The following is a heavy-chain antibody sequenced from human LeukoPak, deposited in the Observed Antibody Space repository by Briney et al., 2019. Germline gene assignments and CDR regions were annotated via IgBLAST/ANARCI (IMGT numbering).Heavy chain of an antibody. J-gene: IGHJ3*02. CDR2: ISGSATNT. CDR1: GFTFSSYA. Sequence: QSGGSLRLSCAASGFTFSSYAMSWVRQAPGKGLEWVSAISGSATNTYYADPVKGRFTISRDNSKNTLHLQMNSLRAEDTAVYYCAKDRSIAARRAFDIWGRGTMVTVSS. V-gene: IGHV3-23*01. D-gene: IGHD6-6*01. CDR3: AKDRSIAARRAFDI.